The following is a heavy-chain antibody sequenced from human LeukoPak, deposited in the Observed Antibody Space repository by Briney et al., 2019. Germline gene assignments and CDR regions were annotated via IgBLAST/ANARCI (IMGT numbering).Heavy chain of an antibody. D-gene: IGHD4-17*01. Sequence: SETLSLTCTVSGGSISYYYWSWIRQPPGKGLEWIGYIYYSGSTNYNPSLKSRVTISVDTSKNQFSLKLNSVTAADTAVYYCARERGYGDCYFDYWGQGTLVTVSS. CDR3: ARERGYGDCYFDY. J-gene: IGHJ4*02. V-gene: IGHV4-59*01. CDR1: GGSISYYY. CDR2: IYYSGST.